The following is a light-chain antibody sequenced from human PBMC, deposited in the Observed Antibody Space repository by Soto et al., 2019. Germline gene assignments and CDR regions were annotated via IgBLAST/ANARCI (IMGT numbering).Light chain of an antibody. CDR3: QQYYTFPYT. J-gene: IGKJ2*01. CDR1: QAISSH. CDR2: ATS. V-gene: IGKV1D-8*01. Sequence: VIWMTQSPSLLSASTGDRVNISCRMSQAISSHLAWYQQKPGKAPNLLLFATSTLQGGVPSRFSGSGSGTDFTLSISSLQSEDFATYYCQQYYTFPYTFGRGTKVDIK.